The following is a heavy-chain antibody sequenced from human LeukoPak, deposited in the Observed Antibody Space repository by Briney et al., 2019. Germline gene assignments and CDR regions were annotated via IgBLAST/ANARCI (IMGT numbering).Heavy chain of an antibody. CDR1: GLTVSKNY. CDR2: IYSGGST. Sequence: PGGSLRLSCAASGLTVSKNYMSWVRQAPGKELESVSVIYSGGSTYYADSVRGRFIISRDNSKNTLYLQMNSLRVEDTAVYYCARVGGHWGQGTLVTVSS. V-gene: IGHV3-53*01. J-gene: IGHJ4*02. CDR3: ARVGGH. D-gene: IGHD3-10*01.